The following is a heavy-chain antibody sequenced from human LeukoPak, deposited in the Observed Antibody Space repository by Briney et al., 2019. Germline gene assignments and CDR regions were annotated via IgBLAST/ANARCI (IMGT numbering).Heavy chain of an antibody. Sequence: GESLKISCKGSGYSFTSYWIGWVRQMPGKGLEWMGIIYPGDSDTRYSPSFQGQVTISADKSISTAYLQWSSLKASDTAMYYCARQCRSATTIFGVVPCMDVWGQGTTVTVSS. CDR1: GYSFTSYW. V-gene: IGHV5-51*01. CDR3: ARQCRSATTIFGVVPCMDV. J-gene: IGHJ6*02. D-gene: IGHD3-3*01. CDR2: IYPGDSDT.